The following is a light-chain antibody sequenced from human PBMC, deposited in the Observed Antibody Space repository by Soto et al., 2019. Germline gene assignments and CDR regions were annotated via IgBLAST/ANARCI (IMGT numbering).Light chain of an antibody. CDR3: QQYSDHWT. V-gene: IGKV1-5*03. J-gene: IGKJ1*01. CDR2: KAS. Sequence: DIQLTQSPSTLSASVGDRVTITCRASRSIINWLAWYQQKSGKGPKPLIYKASNLQTGVPSRFSGSGYGTEFTLTISSLQPDDVATYYCQQYSDHWTFGQGTKVDI. CDR1: RSIINW.